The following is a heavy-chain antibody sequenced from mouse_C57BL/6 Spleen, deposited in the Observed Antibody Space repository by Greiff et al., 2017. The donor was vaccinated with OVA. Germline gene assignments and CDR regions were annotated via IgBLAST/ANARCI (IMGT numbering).Heavy chain of an antibody. D-gene: IGHD3-2*02. CDR2: IYPSDSET. J-gene: IGHJ3*01. CDR1: GYTFTSYW. Sequence: QVQLKQPGAELVKPGASVKMSCKASGYTFTSYWITWVKQRPGQGLEWIGNIYPSDSETHYNQKFKDKATLTVDKSSSTAYMQLSSLTSEDSAVYYCARLDSSGYGFAYWGQGTLVTVSA. V-gene: IGHV1-61*01. CDR3: ARLDSSGYGFAY.